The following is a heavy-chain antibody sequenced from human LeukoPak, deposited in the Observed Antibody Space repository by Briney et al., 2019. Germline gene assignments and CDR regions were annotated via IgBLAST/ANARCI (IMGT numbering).Heavy chain of an antibody. CDR3: AKDIRRGYNYGYDQFAY. CDR1: GFTFSSYG. CDR2: IRYDGSHK. D-gene: IGHD5-18*01. Sequence: GGSLRLSCAASGFTFSSYGMHWVRQAPGKGLEWVAFIRYDGSHKYYADAVKGRLTISRDNSKNTLYLQMNSLRTEDTAVYYCAKDIRRGYNYGYDQFAYWGQGTLVTVSS. V-gene: IGHV3-30*02. J-gene: IGHJ4*02.